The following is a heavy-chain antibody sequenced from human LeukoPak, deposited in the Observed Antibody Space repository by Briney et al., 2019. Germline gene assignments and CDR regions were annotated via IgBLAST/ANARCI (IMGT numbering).Heavy chain of an antibody. J-gene: IGHJ3*02. D-gene: IGHD5-24*01. CDR2: IYYSGST. CDR1: GGSISSYY. V-gene: IGHV4-59*01. CDR3: AREGGLQLGAFDI. Sequence: PSETLSLTCTVPGGSISSYYGSWIRQPPGKGLEWSGYIYYSGSTNYNPSLKSRVTISVDTSKNQFSLKLSSVTAADTAVYYCAREGGLQLGAFDIWGQGTMVTVSS.